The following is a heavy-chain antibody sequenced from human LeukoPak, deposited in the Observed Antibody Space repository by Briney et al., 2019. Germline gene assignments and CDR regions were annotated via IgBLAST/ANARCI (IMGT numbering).Heavy chain of an antibody. D-gene: IGHD3-16*01. Sequence: SETLSLTCTVAGGSISSISYYCGWIREPPGKGLEWVGSIYDSGTTYCNPSLKSRVTISVDTSQTQFSLKLRPLTSPYTALYFCARPHGGPERGDIWGQGTMVTVSS. CDR3: ARPHGGPERGDI. V-gene: IGHV4-39*01. CDR1: GGSISSISYY. CDR2: IYDSGTT. J-gene: IGHJ3*02.